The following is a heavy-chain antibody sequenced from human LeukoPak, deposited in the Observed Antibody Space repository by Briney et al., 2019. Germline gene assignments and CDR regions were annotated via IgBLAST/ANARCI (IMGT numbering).Heavy chain of an antibody. CDR2: INHSGST. D-gene: IGHD3-10*01. CDR3: ARVGGGFYYGSGTTPPWFDP. CDR1: GGSFSGYY. V-gene: IGHV4-34*01. J-gene: IGHJ5*02. Sequence: SETLSLTCAVYGGSFSGYYWSWIRQPPGKGLEWIGEINHSGSTNYNPSLKSRVTISVDTSKNQFSLKLSSVTAADTAVYYCARVGGGFYYGSGTTPPWFDPWGQGTLVTVSS.